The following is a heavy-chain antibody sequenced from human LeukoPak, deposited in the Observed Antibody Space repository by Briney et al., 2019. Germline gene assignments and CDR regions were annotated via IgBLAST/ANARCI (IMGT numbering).Heavy chain of an antibody. CDR3: VRDADWAFNY. D-gene: IGHD3-9*01. J-gene: IGHJ4*02. CDR2: TTPEGRRM. CDR1: GFTFSGHW. Sequence: GGSLRLSCAASGFTFSGHWMHWARQRPGKGLEWVANTTPEGRRMNYADSVRGRFTISRDNAKNSLSLQMSSLRVEDTAVYYCVRDADWAFNYWGQGTLVTVSS. V-gene: IGHV3-7*03.